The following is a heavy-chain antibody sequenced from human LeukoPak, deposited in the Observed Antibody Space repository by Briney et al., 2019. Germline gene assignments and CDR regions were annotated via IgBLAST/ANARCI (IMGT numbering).Heavy chain of an antibody. Sequence: SQTLSLTCTVSGGSISSGSYYWSWIRQPAGKGLEWIGRIYTSGSANYNPSLKSRVTISVDTSKNQFSLKLSSVTAADTAVYYCAREGSSSGWYLGWFDPWGQGTLVTVSS. CDR2: IYTSGSA. D-gene: IGHD6-19*01. V-gene: IGHV4-61*02. CDR1: GGSISSGSYY. CDR3: AREGSSSGWYLGWFDP. J-gene: IGHJ5*02.